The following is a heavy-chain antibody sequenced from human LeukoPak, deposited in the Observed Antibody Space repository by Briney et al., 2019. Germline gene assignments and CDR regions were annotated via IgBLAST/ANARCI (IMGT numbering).Heavy chain of an antibody. CDR2: SHTSGNT. V-gene: IGHV4-61*09. CDR1: GGSISSGRYC. Sequence: SETLSLTCTVSGGSISSGRYCWSWIRQPAGKGLEWIGHSHTSGNTNYNPSLKSRLTISVDTSKNQFSLKLSSVTAADTAVYYCARDHLANLASRLFDPWGQGTLVTVSS. J-gene: IGHJ5*02. CDR3: ARDHLANLASRLFDP. D-gene: IGHD3-3*01.